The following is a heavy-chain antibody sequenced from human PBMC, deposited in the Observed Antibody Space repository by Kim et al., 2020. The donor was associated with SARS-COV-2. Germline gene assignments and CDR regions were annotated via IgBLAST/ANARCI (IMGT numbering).Heavy chain of an antibody. CDR2: IGTAGDT. CDR1: GFTFSSYD. V-gene: IGHV3-13*01. J-gene: IGHJ6*03. D-gene: IGHD2-2*01. CDR3: STGASTSWSYYYYYYMDV. Sequence: GGSLRLSCAASGFTFSSYDMHWVRQAPGKGLEWVAAIGTAGDTYYSGDVEGRLTISREDAKNSTLLQLNSLRAGDTAADYCSTGASTSWSYYYYYYMDV.